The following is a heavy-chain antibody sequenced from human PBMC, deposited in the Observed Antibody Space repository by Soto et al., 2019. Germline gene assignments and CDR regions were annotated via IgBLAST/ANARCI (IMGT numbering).Heavy chain of an antibody. V-gene: IGHV3-33*01. J-gene: IGHJ3*02. Sequence: GGSLRLSCAASGFTFSSYGMHWVRQAPGKGLEWVAVIWYDGNNKYYADSVKGRFTISRDNSKNTLYLQMNSLRAEDTAVYYCARAPDSVSFAFDIWGQGTMVTVSS. CDR3: ARAPDSVSFAFDI. CDR1: GFTFSSYG. D-gene: IGHD3-16*02. CDR2: IWYDGNNK.